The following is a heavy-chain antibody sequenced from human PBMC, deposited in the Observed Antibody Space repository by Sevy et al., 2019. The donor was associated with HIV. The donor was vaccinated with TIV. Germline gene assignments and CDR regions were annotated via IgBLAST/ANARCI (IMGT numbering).Heavy chain of an antibody. CDR1: GYTFTSYG. D-gene: IGHD2-15*01. CDR2: ISAYNGNT. J-gene: IGHJ3*02. CDR3: ASDYADYGGVVAALDAFDI. Sequence: ASVKVSCKASGYTFTSYGISWVRQAPGQGLEWMGWISAYNGNTNYAQKLQGRVTMTTDTSTSTAYMELRSLRSDATAVYYSASDYADYGGVVAALDAFDIWGQGTMVTVSS. V-gene: IGHV1-18*01.